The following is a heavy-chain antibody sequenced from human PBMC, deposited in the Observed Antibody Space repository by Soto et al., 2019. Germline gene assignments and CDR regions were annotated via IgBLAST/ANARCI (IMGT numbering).Heavy chain of an antibody. CDR2: ISGSGGST. CDR1: GFTLSSYA. CDR3: AKSSGMWYCSSTSCYTPTYYYYYYGMDV. V-gene: IGHV3-23*01. D-gene: IGHD2-2*02. J-gene: IGHJ6*02. Sequence: GGSLRLSCAASGFTLSSYAMSWVRQAPGKGLEWVSAISGSGGSTYYADSVKGRFTISRDNSKNTLYLQMNSLRAEDTAVYYCAKSSGMWYCSSTSCYTPTYYYYYYGMDVWGQGTTVTVSS.